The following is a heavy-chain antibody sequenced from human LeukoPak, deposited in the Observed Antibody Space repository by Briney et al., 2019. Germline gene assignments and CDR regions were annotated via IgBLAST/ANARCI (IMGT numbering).Heavy chain of an antibody. J-gene: IGHJ4*02. D-gene: IGHD5-18*01. Sequence: PGGSLRLSCAASGFSISSYALHWVRQAPGKGLQYVSGISNGGSIDYANSVKGRFTISRDNSKNTLYLQMGSLRPEDMVVYYCARDFSYGSGFAYWAQGILVTVSS. CDR3: ARDFSYGSGFAY. V-gene: IGHV3-64*01. CDR1: GFSISSYA. CDR2: ISNGGSI.